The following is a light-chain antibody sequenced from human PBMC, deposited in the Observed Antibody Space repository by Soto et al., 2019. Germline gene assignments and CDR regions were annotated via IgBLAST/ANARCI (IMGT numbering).Light chain of an antibody. CDR3: QQYNNWPPVT. CDR2: GAS. Sequence: EIVMTQSPATLSVSPGERATLSCRASQSISSNLAWYQQKPGQAPRLLIYGASTRATGIPARFSGSGSGTEVTLTISNLQSEDFAVYHCQQYNNWPPVTFGGGTKVEIK. J-gene: IGKJ4*01. V-gene: IGKV3-15*01. CDR1: QSISSN.